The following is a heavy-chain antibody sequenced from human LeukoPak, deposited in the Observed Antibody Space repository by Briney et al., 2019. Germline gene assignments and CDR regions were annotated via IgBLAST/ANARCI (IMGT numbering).Heavy chain of an antibody. V-gene: IGHV1-69*05. CDR2: IIPIFGTA. CDR1: GGTFSSYA. D-gene: IGHD5-18*01. CDR3: AGRGYSYGPRPFDI. Sequence: VKVSCKASGGTFSSYAISWVRQAHGQGLEWMGGIIPIFGTANYAKKLEGRVTITTDEYTRTAYMEVSSLRSEDTAVYYCAGRGYSYGPRPFDIWGQGTMVTVSS. J-gene: IGHJ3*02.